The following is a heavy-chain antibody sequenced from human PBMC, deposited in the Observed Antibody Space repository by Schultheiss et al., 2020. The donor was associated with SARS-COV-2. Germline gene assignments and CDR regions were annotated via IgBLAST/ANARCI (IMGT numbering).Heavy chain of an antibody. D-gene: IGHD4-17*01. CDR3: AKDTARDYGDYWGAFDI. CDR2: ISGSGGST. CDR1: GFTFSSYA. V-gene: IGHV3-23*01. Sequence: GGSLRLSCAASGFTFSSYAMSWVRQAPGKGLEWVSAISGSGGSTYYADSVKGRFTISRDNSKNTLYLQMNSLRAEDTAVYYCAKDTARDYGDYWGAFDIWGQGTMVTVSS. J-gene: IGHJ3*02.